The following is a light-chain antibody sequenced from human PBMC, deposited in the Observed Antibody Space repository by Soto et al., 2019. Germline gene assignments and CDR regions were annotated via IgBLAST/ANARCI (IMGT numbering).Light chain of an antibody. J-gene: IGLJ1*01. Sequence: QSVLTQPPSVSGSPGQSVTISCTGTSTDFVSYNRVSWYQQPPGTAPKLMIYEVSKRPSGVPDRFSGSKSGNTASLTISELQAADEADYYCSLYTSENAYVFGTGTKVTVL. CDR1: STDFVSYNR. CDR3: SLYTSENAYV. CDR2: EVS. V-gene: IGLV2-18*01.